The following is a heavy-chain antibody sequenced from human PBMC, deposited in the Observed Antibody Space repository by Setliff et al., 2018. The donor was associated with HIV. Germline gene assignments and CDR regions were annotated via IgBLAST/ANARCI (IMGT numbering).Heavy chain of an antibody. J-gene: IGHJ4*02. CDR1: GYTFTKFD. Sequence: ASVKVSCKASGYTFTKFDINWVRQATGQGLEWMGWMNPNSGNTGFAQKFQGRVTMTRNTSISTAYMELRSLRSEDTAVYFCARTWGAGVTGTGPLFDYWGQGTLVTVSS. CDR3: ARTWGAGVTGTGPLFDY. V-gene: IGHV1-8*01. CDR2: MNPNSGNT. D-gene: IGHD6-19*01.